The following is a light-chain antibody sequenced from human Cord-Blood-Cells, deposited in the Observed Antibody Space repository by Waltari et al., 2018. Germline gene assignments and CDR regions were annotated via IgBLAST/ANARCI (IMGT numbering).Light chain of an antibody. V-gene: IGKV4-1*01. J-gene: IGKJ1*01. CDR1: QSVLYSSNHKNY. CDR3: QQYYSAPAT. Sequence: DIVMTQSPDSLAVFLGERATINCKSSQSVLYSSNHKNYLAWYQQKRGQRPKLLIYWASTREAGFPGRFSGSGSGTVFTLSISSLQAEDVAVYYGQQYYSAPATFGQGIKVEIK. CDR2: WAS.